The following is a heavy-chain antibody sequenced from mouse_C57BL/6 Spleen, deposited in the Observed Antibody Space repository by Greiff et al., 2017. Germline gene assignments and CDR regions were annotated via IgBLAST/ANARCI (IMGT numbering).Heavy chain of an antibody. V-gene: IGHV5-9*01. CDR1: GFTFSSYT. CDR2: ISGGGGNT. Sequence: EVQRVESGGGLVKPGGSLKLSCAASGFTFSSYTMSWVRQTPEKRLEWVATISGGGGNTYYPDSVKGRFTISRDNAKNTLYLQVSSLRSEDTALYYCARQGYYFDYWGQGTTLTVSS. CDR3: ARQGYYFDY. J-gene: IGHJ2*01.